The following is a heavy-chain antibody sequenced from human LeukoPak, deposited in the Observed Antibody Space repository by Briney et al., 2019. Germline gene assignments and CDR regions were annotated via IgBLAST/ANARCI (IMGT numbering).Heavy chain of an antibody. CDR1: GFTFSNAW. Sequence: GGSLRLSCAASGFTFSNAWMSWVRQAPGKGLEWVGRIKSKTDGGTTDYAAPVKGRFTISRDDSKNTLYLQMNSLKTEDTAVYYCTTEDSSGWYSNYFDYWGQGTLVTVSS. V-gene: IGHV3-15*01. D-gene: IGHD6-19*01. J-gene: IGHJ4*02. CDR2: IKSKTDGGTT. CDR3: TTEDSSGWYSNYFDY.